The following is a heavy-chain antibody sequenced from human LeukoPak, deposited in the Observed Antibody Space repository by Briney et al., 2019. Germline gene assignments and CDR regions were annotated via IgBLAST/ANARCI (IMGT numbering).Heavy chain of an antibody. CDR1: GYIFTYYW. CDR2: IYPADSDT. J-gene: IGHJ4*02. D-gene: IGHD3-10*01. CDR3: ARQSRDGSKTRGYYFDY. Sequence: GESLKISCQVAGYIFTYYWIGWVRPMPGEGLESTRLIYPADSDTTYSPSFQGQVTISADKSISTVSLQWSSLKASDTAIYYCARQSRDGSKTRGYYFDYWGQGALVTVSS. V-gene: IGHV5-51*01.